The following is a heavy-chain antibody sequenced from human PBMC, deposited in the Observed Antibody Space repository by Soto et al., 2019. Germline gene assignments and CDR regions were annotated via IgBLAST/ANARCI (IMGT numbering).Heavy chain of an antibody. CDR2: IIPIFGTA. V-gene: IGHV1-69*13. Sequence: SVKVSCKASGGTFSSYAISWVRQAPGQGLEWMGGIIPIFGTANYAQKFQGRVTITADESTSTAYMELSSLRSEDTAVYYCATNWNYRVFYYYGMDVWGQGTTVTVSS. J-gene: IGHJ6*02. CDR1: GGTFSSYA. D-gene: IGHD1-7*01. CDR3: ATNWNYRVFYYYGMDV.